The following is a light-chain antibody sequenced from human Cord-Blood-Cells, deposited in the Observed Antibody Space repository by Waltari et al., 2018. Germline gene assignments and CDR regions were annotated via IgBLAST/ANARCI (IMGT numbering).Light chain of an antibody. CDR1: QSVSSY. V-gene: IGKV3-11*01. CDR3: QQRSNWPT. Sequence: EIVLTQSPATLSLSPGERATLSCRASQSVSSYLAWYQQKPGQAPRLLIYDASNRATGXXXRFSGSGSGTDFTLTINSLEPEDFAVYYCQQRSNWPTFGQGTKVEIK. CDR2: DAS. J-gene: IGKJ1*01.